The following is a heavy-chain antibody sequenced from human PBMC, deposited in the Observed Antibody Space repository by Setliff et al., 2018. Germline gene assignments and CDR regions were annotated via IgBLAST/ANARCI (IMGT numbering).Heavy chain of an antibody. V-gene: IGHV3-73*01. J-gene: IGHJ4*02. D-gene: IGHD6-19*01. CDR1: GFTFSGSA. Sequence: GGSLRLSCAASGFTFSGSAVHWVRQASGKGLEWVGRIRSKADSYPTAYAASVKGRFTISRDDSKNTAYLQMNSLKTEDTAVYYCATDRGWLDMFDYWGQGTQVTVSS. CDR2: IRSKADSYPT. CDR3: ATDRGWLDMFDY.